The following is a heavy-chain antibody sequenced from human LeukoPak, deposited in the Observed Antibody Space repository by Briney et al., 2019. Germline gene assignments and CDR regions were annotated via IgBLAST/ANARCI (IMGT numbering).Heavy chain of an antibody. Sequence: ASVKVSCKASGYTFTTYDINWVRQATGQGLEWMGWMNPNSGNTGYAQKFQGRVTITRNTAIGTAYMELSRLRSDDTAVYYCAREGITALDYWGQGTLVTVSS. J-gene: IGHJ4*02. CDR2: MNPNSGNT. CDR1: GYTFTTYD. D-gene: IGHD3-16*01. CDR3: AREGITALDY. V-gene: IGHV1-8*01.